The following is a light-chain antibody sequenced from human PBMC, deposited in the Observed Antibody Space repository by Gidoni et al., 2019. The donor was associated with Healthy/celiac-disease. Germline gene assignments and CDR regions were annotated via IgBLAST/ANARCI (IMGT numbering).Light chain of an antibody. CDR2: AAS. CDR1: QGISSY. CDR3: QQYYSYPRT. J-gene: IGKJ1*01. Sequence: AIRMTQSPSSFSASTGDRVTITCRASQGISSYLAWYQQKPGKAPKLLISAASTLQSGVPSRFSGSGSGTDFTLTISCLQSEDFATYYCQQYYSYPRTFGQXTKVEIK. V-gene: IGKV1-8*01.